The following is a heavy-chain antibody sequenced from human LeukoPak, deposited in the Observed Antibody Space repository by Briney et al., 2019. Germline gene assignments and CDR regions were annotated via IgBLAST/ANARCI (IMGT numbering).Heavy chain of an antibody. V-gene: IGHV1-2*02. J-gene: IGHJ5*02. CDR2: ITPNSGVT. CDR1: GYTFIAYY. CDR3: SRDNWFDP. Sequence: ASVRVSSEASGYTFIAYYMHWVRQAPGQRLVRVGWITPNSGVTHTTQKFQGRVTISRDTSTSTAYMGLRRPRSHTTAPYYTSRDNWFDPWGQGTLVTVSS.